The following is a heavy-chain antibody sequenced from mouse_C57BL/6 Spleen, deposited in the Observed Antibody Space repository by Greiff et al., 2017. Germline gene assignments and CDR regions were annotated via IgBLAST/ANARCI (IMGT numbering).Heavy chain of an antibody. J-gene: IGHJ2*01. Sequence: EVKLVESGGDLVKPGGSLKLSCAASGFTFSSYGMSWVRQTPDKRLEWVATISSGGSYTYYPDSMKGRFTISRDTAKNTLYLQMISLKTEDTAMYYCARLNDGYLSLNSWGQGTPLTVSS. CDR1: GFTFSSYG. V-gene: IGHV5-6*01. CDR3: ARLNDGYLSLNS. CDR2: ISSGGSYT. D-gene: IGHD2-3*01.